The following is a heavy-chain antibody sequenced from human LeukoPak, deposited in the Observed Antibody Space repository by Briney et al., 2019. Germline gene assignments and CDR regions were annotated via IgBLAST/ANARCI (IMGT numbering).Heavy chain of an antibody. J-gene: IGHJ4*02. CDR2: IYYSGST. V-gene: IGHV4-59*08. CDR3: ARHTGYSSSWFQIFDY. D-gene: IGHD6-13*01. CDR1: GGSISSYY. Sequence: SETLSLTCTVSGGSISSYYWSWIRQPPGKGLEWIGYIYYSGSTNYNPSLKSRVTISVDTSKNQFSLKLSSVTAADTAVYYCARHTGYSSSWFQIFDYWGQGTLVTVSS.